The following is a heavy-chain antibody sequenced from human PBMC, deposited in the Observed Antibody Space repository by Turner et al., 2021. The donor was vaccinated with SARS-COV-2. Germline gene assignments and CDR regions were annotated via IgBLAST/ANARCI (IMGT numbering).Heavy chain of an antibody. J-gene: IGHJ3*02. CDR3: ARTIAVAGSGEAFDI. V-gene: IGHV3-33*01. CDR1: GFTFSSYG. Sequence: QVQLVASGGGVVEPGRSLRLFCAASGFTFSSYGRHWVRQAPGKGLEWVAVIWYDGSNKFYADSVKGRFTISRDNSKNTLYLQMNSLRVEDTAVYYCARTIAVAGSGEAFDIWGQGTMVTVSS. D-gene: IGHD6-19*01. CDR2: IWYDGSNK.